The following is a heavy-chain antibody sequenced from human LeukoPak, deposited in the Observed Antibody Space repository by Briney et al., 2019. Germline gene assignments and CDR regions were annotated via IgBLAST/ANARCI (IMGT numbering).Heavy chain of an antibody. CDR2: ISGSGGST. V-gene: IGHV3-23*01. J-gene: IGHJ4*02. CDR1: GFTFSSYA. CDR3: AKDTTMIGRPNYFDY. Sequence: GGSLRLSCAASGFTFSSYAMSWVRQAPGKGLEWVSAISGSGGSTYYADSVKGRFTISRDNSKNTLYLQMNSLRAEDTTVYYCAKDTTMIGRPNYFDYWGQGTLVTVSS. D-gene: IGHD3-22*01.